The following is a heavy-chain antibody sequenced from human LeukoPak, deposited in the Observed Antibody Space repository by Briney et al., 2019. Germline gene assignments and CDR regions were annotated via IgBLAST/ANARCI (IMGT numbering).Heavy chain of an antibody. V-gene: IGHV3-48*02. CDR3: AREGSSGCYGGLGMDV. D-gene: IGHD6-19*01. CDR1: GFTFSSYS. J-gene: IGHJ6*02. CDR2: ISSSSSTI. Sequence: QTGGSLRLSCAASGFTFSSYSMNWVRQAPGKGLEWVSYISSSSSTIYYADSVKGRFTISRDNAKNSLYLQMNSLRDEDTAVYYCAREGSSGCYGGLGMDVWGQGTTVTVSS.